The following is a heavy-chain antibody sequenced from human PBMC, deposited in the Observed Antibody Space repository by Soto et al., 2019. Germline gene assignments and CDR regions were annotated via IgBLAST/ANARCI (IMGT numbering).Heavy chain of an antibody. D-gene: IGHD6-13*01. Sequence: PSETLSLTCTVSGGSISSYYWTWIRQSPGKGLEWIGYIYYSESINYNPSLKSRATISVDTSKNQFSLKLSSVTAADTAVYYCARDRGIAAAGTWEGYGMDVWGQGTTVTVSS. J-gene: IGHJ6*02. CDR2: IYYSESI. CDR3: ARDRGIAAAGTWEGYGMDV. V-gene: IGHV4-59*01. CDR1: GGSISSYY.